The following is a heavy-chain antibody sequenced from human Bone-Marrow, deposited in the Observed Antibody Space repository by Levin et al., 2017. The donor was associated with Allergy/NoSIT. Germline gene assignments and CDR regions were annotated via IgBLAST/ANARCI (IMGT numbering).Heavy chain of an antibody. CDR1: GFTFSSYG. CDR3: ARGCTNQDGYKSSSFDY. D-gene: IGHD5-24*01. CDR2: IWYDGSNK. J-gene: IGHJ4*02. Sequence: PGGSLRLSCAASGFTFSSYGMHWVRQAPGKGLEWVAVIWYDGSNKYYADSVKGRFTISRDNSKNTLYLQMNSLRAEDTAVYYCARGCTNQDGYKSSSFDYWGQGTLVTVSS. V-gene: IGHV3-33*01.